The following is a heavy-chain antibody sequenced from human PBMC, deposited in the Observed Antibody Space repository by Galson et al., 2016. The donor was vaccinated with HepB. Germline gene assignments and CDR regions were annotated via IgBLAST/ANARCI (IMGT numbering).Heavy chain of an antibody. Sequence: SLRLSCATSGFSFSTFWMNWARQAPGKGLEWVAIIKQDGSEEYYVDSVKGRFTLTRDNAKSSLYLQMNSLRSEDTAIYYCAGGTGFLIENWGQGTLVTVSS. J-gene: IGHJ4*02. CDR3: AGGTGFLIEN. V-gene: IGHV3-7*03. CDR1: GFSFSTFW. CDR2: IKQDGSEE. D-gene: IGHD2-15*01.